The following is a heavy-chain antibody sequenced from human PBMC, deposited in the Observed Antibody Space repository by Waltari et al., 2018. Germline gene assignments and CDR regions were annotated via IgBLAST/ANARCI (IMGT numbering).Heavy chain of an antibody. V-gene: IGHV3-73*02. Sequence: EVQLVESGGGLVQPGGSLKLSCAASGFTFSGSAMHWVRQASGKGLEWVGRIRRKANSYATAYAASVKGRFTISRDDSKNTAYLQMSSLKTEDTAVYYCTRPSIRPLWRDYWGQGTLVTVSS. CDR3: TRPSIRPLWRDY. CDR1: GFTFSGSA. D-gene: IGHD6-6*01. J-gene: IGHJ4*02. CDR2: IRRKANSYAT.